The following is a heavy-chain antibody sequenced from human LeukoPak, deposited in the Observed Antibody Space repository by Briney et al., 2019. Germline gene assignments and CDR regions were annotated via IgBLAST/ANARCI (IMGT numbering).Heavy chain of an antibody. CDR3: ARGDVTCSGGSCYPFRFQH. CDR2: IWFDGSNK. CDR1: GFTFSSYG. D-gene: IGHD2-15*01. Sequence: GGSLRLSCAASGFTFSSYGMHWGRQAPGKGLGWVAVIWFDGSNKYYADSVKGRFTISRDNSKNTLYLQMNSLRAEDTAVYYCARGDVTCSGGSCYPFRFQHWGQGTLVTVSS. J-gene: IGHJ1*01. V-gene: IGHV3-33*01.